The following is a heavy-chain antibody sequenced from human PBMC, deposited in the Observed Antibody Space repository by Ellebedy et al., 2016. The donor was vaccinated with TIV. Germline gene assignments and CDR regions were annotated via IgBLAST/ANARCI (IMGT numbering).Heavy chain of an antibody. CDR3: TPRGTVTTFNWFDP. Sequence: GESLKISXAASGFTFSSYAMSWVRQAPGKGLEWVSAISGSGGSTYYADSVKGRFTISRDNSKNTLYLQMNSLRAEDTAVYYCTPRGTVTTFNWFDPWGQGTLVTVSS. V-gene: IGHV3-23*01. D-gene: IGHD4-17*01. CDR1: GFTFSSYA. J-gene: IGHJ5*02. CDR2: ISGSGGST.